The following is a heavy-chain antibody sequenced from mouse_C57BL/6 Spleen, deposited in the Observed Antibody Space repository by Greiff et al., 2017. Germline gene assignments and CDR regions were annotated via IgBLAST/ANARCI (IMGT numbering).Heavy chain of an antibody. V-gene: IGHV1-39*01. Sequence: EVKVVESGPELVKPGASVKISCKASGYSFTDYNMNWVKQSNGKSLEWIGVINPNYGTTSYNQKFKGKATLTVDQSSSTAYMQLNSLTSEDSAVYYCARRDSNQPHYYAMDYWGQGTSVTVSS. J-gene: IGHJ4*01. CDR1: GYSFTDYN. CDR2: INPNYGTT. CDR3: ARRDSNQPHYYAMDY. D-gene: IGHD2-5*01.